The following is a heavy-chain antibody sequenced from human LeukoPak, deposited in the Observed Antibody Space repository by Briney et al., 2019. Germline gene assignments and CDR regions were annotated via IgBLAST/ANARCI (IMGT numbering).Heavy chain of an antibody. D-gene: IGHD5-18*01. CDR1: GFTFSSYC. V-gene: IGHV3-7*01. Sequence: GRSLRLSCAASGFTFSSYCMSWVRHAPGKGLEWVSNIKQDGSEKYYVDSVKGRFTISRDNAKNSLYLQMNSLRAEDTAVYYCARGGYSYGFYAFDIWGQGTMVTVSS. J-gene: IGHJ3*02. CDR2: IKQDGSEK. CDR3: ARGGYSYGFYAFDI.